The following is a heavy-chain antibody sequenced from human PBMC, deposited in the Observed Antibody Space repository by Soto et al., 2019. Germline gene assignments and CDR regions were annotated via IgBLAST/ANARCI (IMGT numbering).Heavy chain of an antibody. J-gene: IGHJ6*02. D-gene: IGHD2-15*01. CDR2: IYPGDSDT. CDR3: ARNSAEASYYYYGMDV. CDR1: GYSFTSYW. V-gene: IGHV5-51*03. Sequence: PGESLTISCKGSGYSFTSYWIGWVRQMPGKGLEWMGIIYPGDSDTRYSPSFQGQVTISADKSISTAYLQWSSLKASDTAMYYCARNSAEASYYYYGMDVWGQGTTVTVSS.